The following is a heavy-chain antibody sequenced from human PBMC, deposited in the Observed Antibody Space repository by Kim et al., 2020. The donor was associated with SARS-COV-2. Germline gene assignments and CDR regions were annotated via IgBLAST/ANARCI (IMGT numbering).Heavy chain of an antibody. V-gene: IGHV1-18*04. CDR2: INPYNGNT. CDR3: ARDSISIFGVVPNWFES. CDR1: GYSFPKFG. Sequence: ASVKVSCKASGYSFPKFGINWVRQAPGQGLEWMAWINPYNGNTNYAQKFEDRIVMTTDTSTSTAYMELRSLRSDDTAVYYCARDSISIFGVVPNWFESWGQGTLVTASS. D-gene: IGHD3-3*01. J-gene: IGHJ5*01.